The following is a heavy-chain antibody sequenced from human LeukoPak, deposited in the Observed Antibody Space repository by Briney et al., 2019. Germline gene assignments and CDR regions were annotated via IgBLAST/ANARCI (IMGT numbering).Heavy chain of an antibody. CDR1: GFTFSSHA. D-gene: IGHD3-10*01. CDR2: ISGSGGNT. Sequence: GGSLRLSCAASGFTFSSHAMSWVRQAPGKGLEWVSGISGSGGNTYYTDSVKGRFTISRDNSKNTLFLQMNSLRAEDTAVYYCAKDRGAWFGEPYPPSYWGQGTLVTVSS. CDR3: AKDRGAWFGEPYPPSY. V-gene: IGHV3-23*01. J-gene: IGHJ4*02.